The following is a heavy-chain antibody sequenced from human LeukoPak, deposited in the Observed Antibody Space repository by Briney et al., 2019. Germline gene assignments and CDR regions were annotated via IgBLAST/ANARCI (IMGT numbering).Heavy chain of an antibody. J-gene: IGHJ4*02. Sequence: GGSLRLSCAASGFTFSSYAMSWVRQAPGKGLEGVSALSGRGGSTYYADSVKGRFTSSRDNFKNTLYLQFNSLSAEDTAVYYCAKDGVTEWFEKSDPHDYWGQGTLVTVSS. CDR1: GFTFSSYA. D-gene: IGHD3-3*01. CDR2: LSGRGGST. CDR3: AKDGVTEWFEKSDPHDY. V-gene: IGHV3-23*01.